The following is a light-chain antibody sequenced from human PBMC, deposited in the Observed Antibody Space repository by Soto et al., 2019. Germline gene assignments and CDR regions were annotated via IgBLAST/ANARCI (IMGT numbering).Light chain of an antibody. CDR1: QGIGVT. CDR2: NAV. CDR3: QRYNDWPLT. J-gene: IGKJ4*01. V-gene: IGKV3-15*01. Sequence: EIVMTQSPATLSVSPGERATLSCRASQGIGVTLAWYQQKPAQTPRLLIYNAVTRATGVPARFSGSGSGTDFTLTINSLQSEDFAVYYCQRYNDWPLTFGGGTKVDIK.